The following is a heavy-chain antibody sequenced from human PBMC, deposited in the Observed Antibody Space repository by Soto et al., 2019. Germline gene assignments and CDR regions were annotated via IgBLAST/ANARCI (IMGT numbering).Heavy chain of an antibody. J-gene: IGHJ6*03. CDR3: ISEGECSGGSCYSPRYMDV. V-gene: IGHV3-73*01. CDR1: GFTFSGSA. CDR2: IRSKANSYAT. Sequence: GGSLRLSCAASGFTFSGSAMHWVRQASGKGLEWVGRIRSKANSYATAYAASVKGRFTISRDDSKNTAYLQMNSLKTEDTAVYYCISEGECSGGSCYSPRYMDVWGKGTTVTVSS. D-gene: IGHD2-15*01.